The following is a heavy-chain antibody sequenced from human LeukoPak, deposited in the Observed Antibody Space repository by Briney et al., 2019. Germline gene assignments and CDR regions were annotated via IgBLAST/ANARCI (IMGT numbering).Heavy chain of an antibody. CDR2: IRYDGSNK. CDR3: TGIYGDYDY. J-gene: IGHJ4*02. V-gene: IGHV3-30*02. CDR1: GFTFSSYG. D-gene: IGHD4-17*01. Sequence: PGGSLRLSCAASGFTFSSYGMHWVRQAPGKGLEWVAFIRYDGSNKYYADSVKGRFTISRDNSKNTLYLQMNSLKTEDTAVYYCTGIYGDYDYWGQGTLVTVSS.